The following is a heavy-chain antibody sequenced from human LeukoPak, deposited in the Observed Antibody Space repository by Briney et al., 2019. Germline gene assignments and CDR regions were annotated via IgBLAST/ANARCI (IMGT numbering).Heavy chain of an antibody. CDR3: GRDRNGVLDY. CDR2: IYYSGST. CDR1: GASVSSGTYY. V-gene: IGHV4-61*01. D-gene: IGHD2-8*01. J-gene: IGHJ4*02. Sequence: SETLSLTCTVSGASVSSGTYYWHWIRQPPGKGLEWIGYIYYSGSTNYNPSLKSPVTISLDTSKNQFSLKLTSVTAADTAVYYCGRDRNGVLDYWGQGTLVTVSS.